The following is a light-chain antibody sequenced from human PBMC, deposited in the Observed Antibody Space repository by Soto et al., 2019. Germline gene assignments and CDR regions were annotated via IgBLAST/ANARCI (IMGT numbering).Light chain of an antibody. V-gene: IGKV1-39*01. Sequence: DIQMTQARSSLSASVGDRVTITCRASQSISSYLNWYQQKPGKAPKLLIYAASSLQSGVPSRFSGSGSGTDFTLTISSLQPEDFATYYCQQSYSTPRGTFGQGTKV. CDR1: QSISSY. CDR2: AAS. J-gene: IGKJ1*01. CDR3: QQSYSTPRGT.